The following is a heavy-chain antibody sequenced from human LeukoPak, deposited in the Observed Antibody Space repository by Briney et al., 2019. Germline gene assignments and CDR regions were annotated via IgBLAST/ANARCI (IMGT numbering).Heavy chain of an antibody. D-gene: IGHD2-2*02. CDR3: ARSIVVVPAAIFGFSYYFDY. CDR2: IYYSGST. V-gene: IGHV4-59*08. CDR1: GGSISSYY. J-gene: IGHJ4*02. Sequence: PETLSLTCTVSGGSISSYYWSWIRQPPGKGLEWIGYIYYSGSTYYNPSLKSRVTISVDTSKNQFSLKLSSVTAADTAVYYCARSIVVVPAAIFGFSYYFDYWGQGTLVTVSS.